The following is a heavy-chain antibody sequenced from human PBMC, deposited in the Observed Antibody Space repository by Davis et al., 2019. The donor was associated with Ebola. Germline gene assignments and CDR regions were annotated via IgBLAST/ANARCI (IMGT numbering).Heavy chain of an antibody. CDR2: ISGSGGST. J-gene: IGHJ4*02. CDR3: AKDRLKYYYDSSGQTF. CDR1: GFTFSSYA. V-gene: IGHV3-23*01. D-gene: IGHD3-22*01. Sequence: GESLKISCAASGFTFSSYAMSWVRQAPGKGLEWVSAISGSGGSTYYADSVKGRFTISRDNSKNTLYLQMNSLRAEDTAVYYCAKDRLKYYYDSSGQTFWGQGTLVTVSS.